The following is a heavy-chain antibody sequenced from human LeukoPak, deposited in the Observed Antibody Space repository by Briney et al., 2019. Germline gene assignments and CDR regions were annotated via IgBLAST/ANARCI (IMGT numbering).Heavy chain of an antibody. D-gene: IGHD3-3*01. CDR2: ISSNGGST. CDR3: APRGVVIDY. Sequence: GGSLRLSCAASGFTFSSYAMHWVRQAPGKGLEYGSAISSNGGSTYYADSVKGRLTISRDNSKNTLYLKMSSLRAEDTAVYYCAPRGVVIDYWGQGTLVTVSS. V-gene: IGHV3-64D*06. J-gene: IGHJ4*02. CDR1: GFTFSSYA.